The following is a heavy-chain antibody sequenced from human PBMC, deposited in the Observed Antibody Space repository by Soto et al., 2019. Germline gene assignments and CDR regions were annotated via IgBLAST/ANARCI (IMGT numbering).Heavy chain of an antibody. J-gene: IGHJ3*02. V-gene: IGHV1-3*01. CDR1: GYTFTSYA. Sequence: ASVKVSCKASGYTFTSYAMHWVRQAPGQRLEWMGWINAGNGNTKYSQKFQGRVTITRDTSASTAYMELSSLRSEETAVYYCARTYYDFWSGYEDAFDIWGQGTMVTVSS. CDR3: ARTYYDFWSGYEDAFDI. CDR2: INAGNGNT. D-gene: IGHD3-3*01.